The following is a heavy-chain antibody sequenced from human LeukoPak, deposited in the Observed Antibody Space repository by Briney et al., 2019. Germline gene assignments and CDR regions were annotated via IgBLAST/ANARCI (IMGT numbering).Heavy chain of an antibody. CDR2: IYASGST. V-gene: IGHV4-4*07. CDR1: GDSISSYY. J-gene: IGHJ5*02. Sequence: SETLSLTCTVSGDSISSYYWSWIRQPAGKGLGWIGRIYASGSTNYNPSLKSRVTMSLDTSKNQFSLNLSSVTAADTAVYYCARKALPGNWFDPWGQGTLVTVSS. CDR3: ARKALPGNWFDP.